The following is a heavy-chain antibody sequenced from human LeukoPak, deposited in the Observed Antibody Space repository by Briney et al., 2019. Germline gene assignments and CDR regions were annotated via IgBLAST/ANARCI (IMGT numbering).Heavy chain of an antibody. Sequence: SGTLSLTCAVSGASITSGNWWTWVRQPPGKGLEWIGEIYHSGSTHYNPSLKSRVTLSVDKSNNQFSLTLTSVTAADTAFYYCARSAKAAGADWFDPWGPGNPGHRLL. V-gene: IGHV4-4*02. D-gene: IGHD6-13*01. J-gene: IGHJ5*02. CDR1: GASITSGNW. CDR3: ARSAKAAGADWFDP. CDR2: IYHSGST.